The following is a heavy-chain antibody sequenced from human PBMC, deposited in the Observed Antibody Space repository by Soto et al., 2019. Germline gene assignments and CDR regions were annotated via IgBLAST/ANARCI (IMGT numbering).Heavy chain of an antibody. D-gene: IGHD5-12*01. CDR3: ARSGPRWLQLPDWFDP. CDR1: GGSISSSNW. Sequence: QVQLQESGPGLVKPSGTLSLTCAVSGGSISSSNWWSWVRQPPGKGLEWIGEIYHSGSTNYNPSLQSRVTISVDKSKHQFSLKLSSVAAADTAVYYCARSGPRWLQLPDWFDPWGQGTLVTVSS. V-gene: IGHV4-4*02. J-gene: IGHJ5*02. CDR2: IYHSGST.